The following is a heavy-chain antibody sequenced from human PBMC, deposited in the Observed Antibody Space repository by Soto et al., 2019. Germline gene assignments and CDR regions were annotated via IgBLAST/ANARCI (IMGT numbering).Heavy chain of an antibody. V-gene: IGHV3-30-3*01. CDR3: ARDQYGDAYDDAFDI. CDR1: VFTFSSYA. CDR2: ISYDGSNK. J-gene: IGHJ3*02. Sequence: VGSLRLSCASSVFTFSSYAMHCVRHSPGKGLEWVAVISYDGSNKYYADSVKGRFTISRDNSKNTLYLQMNSLRAEDTAVYYCARDQYGDAYDDAFDILGQGTMVTVSS. D-gene: IGHD4-17*01.